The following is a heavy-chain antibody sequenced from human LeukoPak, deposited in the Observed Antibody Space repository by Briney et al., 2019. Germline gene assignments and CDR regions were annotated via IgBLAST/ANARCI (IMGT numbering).Heavy chain of an antibody. J-gene: IGHJ4*02. CDR2: IYPRDSDV. CDR3: ARHGPEIVVVPASIPLDY. V-gene: IGHV5-51*01. D-gene: IGHD2-2*01. Sequence: GESLKISCKGIGYNFSKYWIGWVRQMPEKGLEWMGIIYPRDSDVRYNPSFQGHVTISADTSISTLYLHWSSLQPSDTAIYFCARHGPEIVVVPASIPLDYWGKGTLVTVSS. CDR1: GYNFSKYW.